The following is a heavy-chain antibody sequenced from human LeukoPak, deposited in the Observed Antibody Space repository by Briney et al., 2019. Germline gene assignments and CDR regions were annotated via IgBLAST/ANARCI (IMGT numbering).Heavy chain of an antibody. V-gene: IGHV3-30*18. CDR2: ISYDGSNK. CDR1: GFTFSSHG. D-gene: IGHD5-18*01. CDR3: AKDFRERYSYGYSDY. Sequence: GGSLRLSCAASGFTFSSHGMHWVRQAPGKGLEWVAVISYDGSNKYYADSVKGRFTISRDNSKNTLYLQMNSLRAEDTAVYYCAKDFRERYSYGYSDYWGQGTLVTVSS. J-gene: IGHJ4*02.